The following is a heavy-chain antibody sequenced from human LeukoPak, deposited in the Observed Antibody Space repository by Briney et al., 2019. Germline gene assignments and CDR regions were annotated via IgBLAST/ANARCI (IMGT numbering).Heavy chain of an antibody. V-gene: IGHV5-51*01. CDR1: GYSCTSYW. Sequence: GESLKISCKGSGYSCTSYWIGWVRQIPRKGLEWIGIIYPGDSDTRYSQSFQGHVTISADKSISTAYLQWSSLKASDTAMYYCARLTRGSSWYLPHLDYWGQGTMVTVSS. CDR3: ARLTRGSSWYLPHLDY. J-gene: IGHJ4*02. CDR2: IYPGDSDT. D-gene: IGHD6-13*01.